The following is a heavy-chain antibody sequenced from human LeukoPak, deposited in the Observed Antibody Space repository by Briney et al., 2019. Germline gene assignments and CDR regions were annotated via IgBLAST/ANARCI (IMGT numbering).Heavy chain of an antibody. CDR2: IRSSSRPI. Sequence: GGSLTLSWAASGLTFSDYYMNSIRQAPGKGLEWVSYIRSSSRPIYYADSVKGRFTISRDNAKNSLYLEMNSLRAEDTAVYYCARGRHYGPDYWGQGTLVTVSS. J-gene: IGHJ4*02. D-gene: IGHD4-17*01. V-gene: IGHV3-11*04. CDR3: ARGRHYGPDY. CDR1: GLTFSDYY.